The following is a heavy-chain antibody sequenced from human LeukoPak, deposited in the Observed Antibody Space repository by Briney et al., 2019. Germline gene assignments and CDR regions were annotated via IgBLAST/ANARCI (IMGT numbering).Heavy chain of an antibody. D-gene: IGHD5-18*01. Sequence: PGGSLGLSCAASGFSFGNYGMNWVRQAPGKGLEWVAVISYDGSNKYYADSVKGRFTISRDNSKNTLYLQMNSLRAEDTAVYYCARGPDTAMDHLYFDYWGQGTLVTVSS. CDR1: GFSFGNYG. CDR3: ARGPDTAMDHLYFDY. CDR2: ISYDGSNK. J-gene: IGHJ4*02. V-gene: IGHV3-30*03.